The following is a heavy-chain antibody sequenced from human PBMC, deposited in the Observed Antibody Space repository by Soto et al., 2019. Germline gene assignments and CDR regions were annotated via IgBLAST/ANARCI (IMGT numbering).Heavy chain of an antibody. Sequence: VQLVQSGAEVKKPGASVKVSCKASGYTFTIYGISWVRQAPGQGLEWMGWISGYNGNTDYAQNLQYRVTLTTDASTSSVYMELRSISSDDTAVYYCARVDYYDSSGYYVDWGQGTLITVSS. J-gene: IGHJ4*02. V-gene: IGHV1-18*04. CDR2: ISGYNGNT. CDR1: GYTFTIYG. D-gene: IGHD3-22*01. CDR3: ARVDYYDSSGYYVD.